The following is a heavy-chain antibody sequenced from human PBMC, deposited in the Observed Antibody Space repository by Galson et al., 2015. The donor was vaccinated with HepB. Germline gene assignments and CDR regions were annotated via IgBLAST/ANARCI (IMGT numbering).Heavy chain of an antibody. D-gene: IGHD6-13*01. Sequence: SLRLSCAASGFSFSNYGMHWVRQAPGKGLEWVAMTIYDGTKKYYGDSVKGRFTISRDNSNNTLYLQMNSLRAEDTAIYYCAKDHESAAGLKWGQGILVTVSS. J-gene: IGHJ4*02. CDR1: GFSFSNYG. CDR2: TIYDGTKK. CDR3: AKDHESAAGLK. V-gene: IGHV3-30*18.